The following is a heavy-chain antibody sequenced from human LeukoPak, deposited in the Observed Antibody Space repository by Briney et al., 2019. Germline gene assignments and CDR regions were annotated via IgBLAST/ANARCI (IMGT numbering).Heavy chain of an antibody. D-gene: IGHD3-22*01. V-gene: IGHV1-8*01. CDR3: ARRSYDSSGYGY. CDR1: GYTFTSYY. J-gene: IGHJ4*02. CDR2: MNPNSGNT. Sequence: ASVKVSCKASGYTFTSYYINWVRQATGQGLEWMGWMNPNSGNTGYAQKFQGRVNMTRNTSISTAYMELSSLRSEDTAVYYCARRSYDSSGYGYWGQGTLVTVSS.